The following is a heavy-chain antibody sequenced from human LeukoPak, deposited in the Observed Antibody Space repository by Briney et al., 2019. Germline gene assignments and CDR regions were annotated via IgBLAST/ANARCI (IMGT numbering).Heavy chain of an antibody. V-gene: IGHV4-39*07. D-gene: IGHD3-3*01. J-gene: IGHJ6*02. CDR2: IYYSGSA. CDR3: ARLSRWLLYPYNYYYGMDV. CDR1: GGSISSSSYY. Sequence: SETLSLTCTVSGGSISSSSYYWGWIRQPPGKGLEWIGSIYYSGSAFYNPSLKSQVTISVDTSKNQFSLKLSSVTAADTAVYYCARLSRWLLYPYNYYYGMDVWGQGTTVTVSS.